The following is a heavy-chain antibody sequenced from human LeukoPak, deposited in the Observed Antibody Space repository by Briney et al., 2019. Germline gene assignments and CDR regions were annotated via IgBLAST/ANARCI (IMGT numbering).Heavy chain of an antibody. CDR2: IYYSGST. Sequence: SETLPLTCTVSGGSISSYYWSWIRQPPGKGLEWIGYIYYSGSTNYNPSLKSRVTISVDTSKNQFSLKLSSVTAADTAVYYCARHTGYGVHSGDAFDIWGQGTMVTVSS. CDR1: GGSISSYY. J-gene: IGHJ3*02. CDR3: ARHTGYGVHSGDAFDI. V-gene: IGHV4-59*08. D-gene: IGHD4-23*01.